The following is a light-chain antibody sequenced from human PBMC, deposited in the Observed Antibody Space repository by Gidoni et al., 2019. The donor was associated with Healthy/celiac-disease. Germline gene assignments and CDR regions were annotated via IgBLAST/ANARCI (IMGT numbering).Light chain of an antibody. V-gene: IGLV3-21*03. J-gene: IGLJ2*01. CDR3: QVWDSSSDHVV. CDR2: DDS. CDR1: NIGSKS. Sequence: SYVLTQPPSVSVAPFGKTARITCGGNNIGSKSVHWYQQKPGQAPVLVVYDDSDRPSGITERFSGSNSGNTATLTISRVEAGDEADYYCQVWDSSSDHVVFGGGTKLTVL.